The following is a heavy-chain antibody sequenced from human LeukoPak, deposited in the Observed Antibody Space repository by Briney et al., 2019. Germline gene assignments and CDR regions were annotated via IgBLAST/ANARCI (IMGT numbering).Heavy chain of an antibody. J-gene: IGHJ4*02. D-gene: IGHD1-26*01. CDR1: GFTFNRYG. Sequence: GGSLRLSCAASGFTFNRYGMSWVRQAPGKGLEWVSIINIDGRTYYADSVKGRFTISRDNSKNTVDLQMNSLRVEDTAVYYCARRRGDYFDYWGQGTLVTVSS. CDR2: INIDGRT. CDR3: ARRRGDYFDY. V-gene: IGHV3-53*01.